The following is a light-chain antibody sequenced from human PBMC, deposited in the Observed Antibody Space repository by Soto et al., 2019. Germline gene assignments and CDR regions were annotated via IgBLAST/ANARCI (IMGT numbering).Light chain of an antibody. Sequence: EILMTQSPATLSVSPGERATLSCRASQYISSNLAWYQQKPGQAPRLLIYGASTRATGIPARFSGSGSATEFTLIISSLQSEDFAVYCCQQYHNWPLTFGGGTNVEIK. CDR3: QQYHNWPLT. CDR2: GAS. V-gene: IGKV3D-15*01. J-gene: IGKJ4*01. CDR1: QYISSN.